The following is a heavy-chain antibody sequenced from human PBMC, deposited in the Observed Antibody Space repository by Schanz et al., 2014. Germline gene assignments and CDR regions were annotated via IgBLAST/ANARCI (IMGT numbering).Heavy chain of an antibody. Sequence: EVHLVESGGGLVKPGGSLRLSCGASGFTFSDYSMNWVRQAPGKGLEWVSSISDSSSYIYYADSVKGRFTISRDNAKNSLYLQMSGLRAEDTAVYYCARDRVQYSSGWYSDSWGQGTLVTVSS. CDR2: ISDSSSYI. V-gene: IGHV3-21*01. CDR3: ARDRVQYSSGWYSDS. CDR1: GFTFSDYS. D-gene: IGHD6-19*01. J-gene: IGHJ4*02.